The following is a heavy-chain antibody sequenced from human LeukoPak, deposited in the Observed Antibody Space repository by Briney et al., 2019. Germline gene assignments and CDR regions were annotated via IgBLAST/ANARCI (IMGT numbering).Heavy chain of an antibody. CDR2: ISGSGGST. CDR1: GFTFSDYY. J-gene: IGHJ4*02. D-gene: IGHD5-12*01. V-gene: IGHV3-23*01. CDR3: AKDRGYSGYEPCGY. Sequence: PGGSLRLSCAASGFTFSDYYMSWIRQAPGKGLEWVSAISGSGGSTYYADSVKGRFTISRDNSKNTLYLQMNSLRAEDTAVYYCAKDRGYSGYEPCGYWGQGTLVTVSS.